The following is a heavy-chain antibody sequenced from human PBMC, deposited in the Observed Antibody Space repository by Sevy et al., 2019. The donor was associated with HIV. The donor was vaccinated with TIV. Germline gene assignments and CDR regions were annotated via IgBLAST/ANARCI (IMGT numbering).Heavy chain of an antibody. Sequence: GGSLRLSCSASGFTFSSYAMHWVRQAPGKGLEYVSAISSNGGSTYYADSVKGRFTISRDNSKNTLYLQMSSLRAEDTAVYYCVKDTHKKHPDYYDGSGYFDYWGQGTLVTVSS. CDR2: ISSNGGST. J-gene: IGHJ4*02. CDR3: VKDTHKKHPDYYDGSGYFDY. V-gene: IGHV3-64D*06. D-gene: IGHD3-22*01. CDR1: GFTFSSYA.